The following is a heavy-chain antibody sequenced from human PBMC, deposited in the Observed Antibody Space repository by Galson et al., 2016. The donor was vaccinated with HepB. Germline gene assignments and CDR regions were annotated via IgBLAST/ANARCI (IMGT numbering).Heavy chain of an antibody. CDR3: ARPVDSRGDPFNY. Sequence: SLRLSCAASGFTFSGYSMSWVRQAPGKGLEWVSSITSYGSHIFYADSVMGRFTISRDNAKNALYLQMNGLRAEDTAVYYCARPVDSRGDPFNYWGQGTMVTVSS. D-gene: IGHD5-12*01. CDR2: ITSYGSHI. V-gene: IGHV3-21*01. J-gene: IGHJ4*02. CDR1: GFTFSGYS.